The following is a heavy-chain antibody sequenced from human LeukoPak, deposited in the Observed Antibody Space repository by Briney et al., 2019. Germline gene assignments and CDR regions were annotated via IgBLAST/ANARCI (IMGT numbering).Heavy chain of an antibody. Sequence: GGSLRLSCAASGFIFSSYAMHWVRQAPGKGLEWVAVISYDGSNKYYADSVKGRFTISRDNSKNTLYLQMNSLRAEDTAVYYCARDFRYSDFWSGYYTAWDYYYGMDVWGQGTTVTVSS. V-gene: IGHV3-30-3*01. CDR2: ISYDGSNK. J-gene: IGHJ6*02. CDR3: ARDFRYSDFWSGYYTAWDYYYGMDV. CDR1: GFIFSSYA. D-gene: IGHD3-3*01.